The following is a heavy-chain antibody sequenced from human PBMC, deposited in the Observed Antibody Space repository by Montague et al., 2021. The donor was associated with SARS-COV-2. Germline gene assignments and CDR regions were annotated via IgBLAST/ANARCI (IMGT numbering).Heavy chain of an antibody. Sequence: CAISGDSVSSKSAAWNWIRQSPSRGLEWLGRTYYRSKWHNDYAVSVKSRITINPDTSKNQFSLQLNSVTPEDTAVYYCARQPLGYDFVYYYYGMDVWGQGTTVTVSS. CDR2: TYYRSKWHN. D-gene: IGHD5-12*01. J-gene: IGHJ6*02. CDR3: ARQPLGYDFVYYYYGMDV. V-gene: IGHV6-1*01. CDR1: GDSVSSKSAA.